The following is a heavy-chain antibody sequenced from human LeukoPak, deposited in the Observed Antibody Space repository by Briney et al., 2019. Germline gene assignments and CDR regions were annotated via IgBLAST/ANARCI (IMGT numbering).Heavy chain of an antibody. D-gene: IGHD3/OR15-3a*01. J-gene: IGHJ4*02. CDR2: IIPYLGMA. V-gene: IGHV1-69*04. CDR3: ARDLVCTMNCKDS. Sequence: SVKVSCKASGGTFSTDAISWVRQAPGQGLEWMGRIIPYLGMALYAQRFKGRVTITADKSPSTAYTELSSLTSEDTAVYFCARDLVCTMNCKDSWGQGTLVTVSS. CDR1: GGTFSTDA.